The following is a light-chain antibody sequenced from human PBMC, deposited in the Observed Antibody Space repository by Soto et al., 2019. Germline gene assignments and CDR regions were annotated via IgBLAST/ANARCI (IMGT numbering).Light chain of an antibody. CDR1: DSDVGGYNF. CDR2: EVT. V-gene: IGLV2-14*01. Sequence: QSVLTQPASVSGSPGQTIAISCTGTDSDVGGYNFVSWYRQYPGKAPQLIIYEVTNRPSGVSYRFSGSKSGNTASLTISGLQAGDEADFYCRSFTGRGTPVFXGGTKVTVL. CDR3: RSFTGRGTPV. J-gene: IGLJ2*01.